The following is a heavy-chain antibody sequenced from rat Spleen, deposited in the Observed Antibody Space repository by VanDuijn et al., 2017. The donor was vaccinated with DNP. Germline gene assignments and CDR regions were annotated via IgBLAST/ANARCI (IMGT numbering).Heavy chain of an antibody. D-gene: IGHD1-4*01. CDR3: TTDGPTEMR. CDR1: GLTFSDHN. J-gene: IGHJ2*01. CDR2: ISPTDGAT. V-gene: IGHV5-20*01. Sequence: EVQLVESGGGLVQPGRSLKLSCAVSGLTFSDHNMAWVRQAPKKGLEWVASISPTDGATYYPDSVKGRFTISRDNAKSTLYLQMDSLRSEDTATYYCTTDGPTEMRWGQGVMVTVSS.